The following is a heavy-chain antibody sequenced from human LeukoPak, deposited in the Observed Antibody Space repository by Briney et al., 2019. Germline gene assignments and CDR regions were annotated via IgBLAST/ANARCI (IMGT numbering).Heavy chain of an antibody. D-gene: IGHD3-10*01. CDR3: AKGGGIDAFDF. CDR1: GFTFSNYA. V-gene: IGHV3-23*01. CDR2: ISGGSGSR. Sequence: GGSLRLSCAAAGFTFSNYAMTWVRQAPGKGLGWVSTISGGSGSRDYGDSVKGRFTISRDNSKNTLYLQMNSLRAEDTALYYCAKGGGIDAFDFWGQGTMVTVSS. J-gene: IGHJ3*01.